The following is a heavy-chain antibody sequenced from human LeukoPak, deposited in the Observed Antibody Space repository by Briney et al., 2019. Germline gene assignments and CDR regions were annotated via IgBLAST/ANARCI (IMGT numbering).Heavy chain of an antibody. CDR3: ARHRFVWSGSTDYYYYMDV. J-gene: IGHJ6*03. V-gene: IGHV5-51*01. CDR1: GYSFTSYW. D-gene: IGHD3-3*01. CDR2: IYPGDSDT. Sequence: GESLKISCKGSGYSFTSYWIGWVRQMPGKGREWMGIIYPGDSDTRYSPSFQGQVTISADKSISTAYLQWSSLKASDTAMYYCARHRFVWSGSTDYYYYMDVWGKGTTVTVSS.